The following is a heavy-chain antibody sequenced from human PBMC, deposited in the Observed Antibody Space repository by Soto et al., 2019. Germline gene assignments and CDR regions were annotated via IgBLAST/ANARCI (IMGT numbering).Heavy chain of an antibody. J-gene: IGHJ4*02. CDR1: GYAFTTYG. CDR2: ISAHNGNT. D-gene: IGHD6-6*01. V-gene: IGHV1-18*01. Sequence: QVHLVQSGAEVKKPGASVKVSCKGSGYAFTTYGITWVRQAPGQGLEWMGWISAHNGNTNYAQKLQGRVTVTRDTSKSTAYMELRSLRSDDTAVYYCARRRDGDYSGQGALVTVSS. CDR3: ARRRDGDY.